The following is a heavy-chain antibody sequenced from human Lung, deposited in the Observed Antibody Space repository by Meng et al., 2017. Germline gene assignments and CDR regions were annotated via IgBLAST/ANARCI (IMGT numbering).Heavy chain of an antibody. CDR3: ARGPTTMAHDFDY. Sequence: QVQLQHGGAGLLKPSETLSLTCVVSGGSFSDYYWSWIRQPPGKGLEWIGEINHSGSTNYNPPLESRATISVDTSQNNLSLKLSSVTAADSAVYDCARGPTTMAHDFDYWGQGTLVTVSS. D-gene: IGHD4-11*01. J-gene: IGHJ4*02. CDR1: GGSFSDYY. CDR2: INHSGST. V-gene: IGHV4-34*01.